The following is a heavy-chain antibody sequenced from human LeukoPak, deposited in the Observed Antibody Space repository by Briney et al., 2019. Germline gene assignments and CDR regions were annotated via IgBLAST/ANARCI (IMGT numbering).Heavy chain of an antibody. V-gene: IGHV3-74*01. Sequence: PGGSLRLSCAASGFTVSSNYMSWVRQAPGKRPVWVSWINSDGRTTTYADSVKGRFTISRDNAKNTLHLQMNGLRAEDTAVYYCARPRGYSYGYFDYWGQGTLVTVSS. J-gene: IGHJ4*02. CDR3: ARPRGYSYGYFDY. CDR1: GFTVSSNY. CDR2: INSDGRTT. D-gene: IGHD5-18*01.